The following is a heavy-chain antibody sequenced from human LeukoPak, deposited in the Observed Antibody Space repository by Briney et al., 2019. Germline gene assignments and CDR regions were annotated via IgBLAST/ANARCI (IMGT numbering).Heavy chain of an antibody. Sequence: GESLKISCKGSGYSFTSYWIVWVRQMPGEGLEWMGIINPPNPDTRYSPSFQGQVTISVDKSINTAYLQWSSLKASDTAMYYCARRISATGREFDNWGQGTLVTVSS. D-gene: IGHD6-13*01. CDR1: GYSFTSYW. J-gene: IGHJ4*02. CDR2: INPPNPDT. V-gene: IGHV5-51*01. CDR3: ARRISATGREFDN.